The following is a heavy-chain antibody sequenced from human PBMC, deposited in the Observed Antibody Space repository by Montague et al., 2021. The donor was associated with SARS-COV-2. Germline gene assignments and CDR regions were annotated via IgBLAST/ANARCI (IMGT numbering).Heavy chain of an antibody. V-gene: IGHV4-31*03. CDR1: GGSISSGGYY. CDR2: IYYSGST. CDR3: ARGGTIFGVVTFPFDY. J-gene: IGHJ4*02. D-gene: IGHD3-3*01. Sequence: TLSLTCTVSGGSISSGGYYWSWIRQHPGKGLEWIGYIYYSGSTYYNPSLKSRVTISVDTSKNQFSLKLSSVTAADTAVYYCARGGTIFGVVTFPFDYWGQGTLVTAPS.